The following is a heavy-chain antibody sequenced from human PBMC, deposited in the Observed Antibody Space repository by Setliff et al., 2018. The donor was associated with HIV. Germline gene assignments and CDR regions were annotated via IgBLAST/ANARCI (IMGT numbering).Heavy chain of an antibody. Sequence: ASVKVSCKASCYDFTAYAISWVRQAPGQGLEWMGRIGGDNANIKFAQSFQGRVTMTTDTSTNTAYLELTSLRSDDTAVYYCARYAASGTGWFDPWGQGTQVTVSS. CDR3: ARYAASGTGWFDP. V-gene: IGHV1-18*01. J-gene: IGHJ5*02. CDR1: CYDFTAYA. D-gene: IGHD2-8*02. CDR2: IGGDNANI.